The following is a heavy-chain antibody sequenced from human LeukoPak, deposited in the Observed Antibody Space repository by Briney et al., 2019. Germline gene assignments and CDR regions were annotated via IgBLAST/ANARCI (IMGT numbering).Heavy chain of an antibody. D-gene: IGHD3-22*01. CDR3: ARALPESMIVVAP. Sequence: GGSLRPSCAASGFTFSSYSMNWVRQAPGKGLEWVSSISSSSSYIYYADSVKGRFTISRDNAKNSLYLQISSLRAEDTAVYYCARALPESMIVVAPWGQGTLVTVSS. V-gene: IGHV3-21*01. CDR1: GFTFSSYS. J-gene: IGHJ4*02. CDR2: ISSSSSYI.